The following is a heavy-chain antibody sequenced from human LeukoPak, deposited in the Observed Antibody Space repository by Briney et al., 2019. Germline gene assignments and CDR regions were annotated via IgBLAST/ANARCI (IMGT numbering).Heavy chain of an antibody. CDR3: AREPLLDC. CDR1: GFTFSSYS. CDR2: ISSSSGTI. Sequence: GGSLRLSCAASGFTFSSYSMNWVRQAPGKGLEWVSYISSSSGTIYYADSVKGRFTISRDNAKNSLYLQMNSLRAEDTAVYYCAREPLLDCWGQGTLVTVSS. V-gene: IGHV3-48*01. J-gene: IGHJ4*02.